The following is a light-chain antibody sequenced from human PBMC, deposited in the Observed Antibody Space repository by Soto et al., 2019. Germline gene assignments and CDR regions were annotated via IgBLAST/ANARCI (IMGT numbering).Light chain of an antibody. CDR2: EVS. Sequence: QSVLTQPASVSGSPGQSITICCTGSNXDIGTYNYVSWYQQLPGKAPKLVISEVSNRPSGISGRFSGSKSGNAASLTISGLQAEDEATYYCSSYTSTSTLYVFGPGTKVTVL. CDR3: SSYTSTSTLYV. CDR1: NXDIGTYNY. J-gene: IGLJ1*01. V-gene: IGLV2-14*01.